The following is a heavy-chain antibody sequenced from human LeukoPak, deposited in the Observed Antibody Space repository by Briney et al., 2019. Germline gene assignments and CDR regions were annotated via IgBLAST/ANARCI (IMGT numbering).Heavy chain of an antibody. Sequence: GGSLRLSCAASGFTFSDYAMHWVRQAPGKGLEWEAVISYDGSNKYYADSVKGRFTISRDNSKNTLYLQMNSLRAEDTAVYYCARDGRDGYNCYMDVWGKGTTVTVSS. CDR2: ISYDGSNK. CDR3: ARDGRDGYNCYMDV. V-gene: IGHV3-30*01. CDR1: GFTFSDYA. D-gene: IGHD5-24*01. J-gene: IGHJ6*03.